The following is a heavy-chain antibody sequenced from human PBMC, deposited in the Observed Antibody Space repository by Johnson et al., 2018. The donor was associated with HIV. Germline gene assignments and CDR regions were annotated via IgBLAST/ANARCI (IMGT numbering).Heavy chain of an antibody. CDR3: ARIPGSGWEHDAFDI. CDR1: GFILSNAW. CDR2: ISSGGGTI. Sequence: QVQLVESGGGLVQPGGSLRLFCAASGFILSNAWMSWIRQAPERGLEWVSYISSGGGTIYYADSVKGRFTISRDNAKNSLYLQMNSLRAEDTAVYYCARIPGSGWEHDAFDIWGQGTMVTVSS. D-gene: IGHD6-19*01. V-gene: IGHV3-11*04. J-gene: IGHJ3*02.